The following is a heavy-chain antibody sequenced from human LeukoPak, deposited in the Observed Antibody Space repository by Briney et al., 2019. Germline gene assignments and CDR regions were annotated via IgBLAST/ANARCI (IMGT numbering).Heavy chain of an antibody. CDR1: GFTFSNYW. J-gene: IGHJ4*02. CDR2: INSDGINT. D-gene: IGHD3-10*01. Sequence: GGSLRLSCAASGFTFSNYWMHWVRQAPGKGLVWVSRINSDGINTSYADSVKGRFTISRDNAKNTLNLQMNSLRAEDTAVYYCARLLLWFGETTDYWGQGTLVTVSS. CDR3: ARLLLWFGETTDY. V-gene: IGHV3-74*01.